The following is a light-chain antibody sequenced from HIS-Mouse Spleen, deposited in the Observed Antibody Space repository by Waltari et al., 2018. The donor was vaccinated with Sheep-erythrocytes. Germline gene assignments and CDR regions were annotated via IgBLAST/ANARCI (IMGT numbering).Light chain of an antibody. CDR3: QQFNNYPRT. CDR2: DAS. V-gene: IGKV1D-13*01. CDR1: QGISSA. J-gene: IGKJ1*01. Sequence: AIQLTQSPSSLSASVGDRVTITCRASQGISSALAWYQQKPGKAPKLLIYDASSLERGVPSRFSGSGSGTDFTLTISSLQPEDFAAYYCQQFNNYPRTFGQGTKVEIK.